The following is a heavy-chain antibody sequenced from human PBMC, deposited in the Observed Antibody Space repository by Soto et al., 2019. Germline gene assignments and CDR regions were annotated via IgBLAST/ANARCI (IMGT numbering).Heavy chain of an antibody. V-gene: IGHV1-18*01. J-gene: IGHJ4*02. CDR2: FNPANRNT. CDR3: ARVRFGDPFDF. D-gene: IGHD2-21*02. CDR1: GYTFTNYG. Sequence: QVQLVQSGAEVKRPGTSVKVSCKVSGYTFTNYGINWVRQAPGQGLEWVGWFNPANRNTNYAQKFQDRVSMTTDTSTNTAYMALRGLRSDDTAVYYCARVRFGDPFDFWGQGTLVTVSS.